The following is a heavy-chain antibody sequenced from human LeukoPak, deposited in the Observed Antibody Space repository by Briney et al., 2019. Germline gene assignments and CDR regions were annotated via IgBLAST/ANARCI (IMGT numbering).Heavy chain of an antibody. J-gene: IGHJ4*02. CDR2: ISWNSGSI. CDR3: AKDIEYSSSSGCDY. Sequence: GGSLRLSCAASGFTFDDYAMHRVRQAPGKGLEWVSGISWNSGSIGYADSVKGRFTISRDNAKNSLYLQMNSLRAEDTALYYCAKDIEYSSSSGCDYWGQGTLVTVSS. D-gene: IGHD6-6*01. V-gene: IGHV3-9*01. CDR1: GFTFDDYA.